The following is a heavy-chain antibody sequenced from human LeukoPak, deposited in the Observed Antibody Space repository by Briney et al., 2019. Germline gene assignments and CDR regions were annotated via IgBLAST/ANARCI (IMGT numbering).Heavy chain of an antibody. CDR3: ASGFSGSPYYFDY. CDR2: ISGSGGST. V-gene: IGHV3-23*01. J-gene: IGHJ4*02. D-gene: IGHD1-26*01. Sequence: GGSLRLSCAASGFPFSSYAMTWVRQAPGKGPEWVSAISGSGGSTYYADSVKGRFTISRDNSRNTLYLQMNSLRAEDTAVYYCASGFSGSPYYFDYWGQGTLVTVSS. CDR1: GFPFSSYA.